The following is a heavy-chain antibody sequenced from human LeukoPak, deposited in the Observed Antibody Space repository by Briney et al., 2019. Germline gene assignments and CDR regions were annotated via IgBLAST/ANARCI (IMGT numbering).Heavy chain of an antibody. D-gene: IGHD3-22*01. CDR1: GYTFTGYY. V-gene: IGHV1-2*02. Sequence: ASVKVSCKASGYTFTGYYMHWVRQAPGQGLEWMGWINPNSGGTNYSQKFQGRVTMTRDTSNSTAYMELSRLRSDDTAVYYCASYYYDSSGFVHWGQGTLVTVSS. CDR3: ASYYYDSSGFVH. CDR2: INPNSGGT. J-gene: IGHJ4*02.